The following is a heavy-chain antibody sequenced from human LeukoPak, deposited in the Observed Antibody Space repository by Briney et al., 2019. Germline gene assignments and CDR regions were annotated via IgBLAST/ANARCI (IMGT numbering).Heavy chain of an antibody. V-gene: IGHV1-18*01. D-gene: IGHD3-3*01. CDR1: GYTFTSYG. CDR2: ISAYNGNT. Sequence: ASVKVSCKASGYTFTSYGISWVRQAPGQGLEWMGWISAYNGNTNYAQKLQGRVTMTTDTSTSTAYMELRSLRSDDTAVYYCAQTIYDFWSGYGVGYYYYYYMDVWGKGTTVTVSS. J-gene: IGHJ6*03. CDR3: AQTIYDFWSGYGVGYYYYYYMDV.